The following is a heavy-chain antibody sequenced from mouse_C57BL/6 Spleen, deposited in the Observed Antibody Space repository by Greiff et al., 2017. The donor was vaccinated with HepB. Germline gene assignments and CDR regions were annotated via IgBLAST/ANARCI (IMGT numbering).Heavy chain of an antibody. CDR3: ARGDYSNYVMIDY. V-gene: IGHV1-69*01. Sequence: VQLQQPGAELVMPGASVKLSCKASGYTFTSYWMHWVKQRPGQGLEWIGEIDPSDSYTNYNQKFKGKSTLTVDKSSSTAYMQLSSLTSEDSAVYYCARGDYSNYVMIDYWGQGTTLTVSS. D-gene: IGHD2-5*01. CDR2: IDPSDSYT. J-gene: IGHJ2*01. CDR1: GYTFTSYW.